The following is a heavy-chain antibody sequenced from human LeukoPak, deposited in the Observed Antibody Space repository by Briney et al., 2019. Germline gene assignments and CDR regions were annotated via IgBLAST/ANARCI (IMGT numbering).Heavy chain of an antibody. CDR1: GFTFSHYY. D-gene: IGHD2-2*01. V-gene: IGHV3-11*01. Sequence: GGSLRLSCAASGFTFSHYYMTWIRQAPGQGLEWVSYISGSSSTIYYADSARGRFAISRDNSKNSLYLQMNSLRAEDTAVYYCARRGECTSSTCYYFDNWGQGVQVTVSS. CDR2: ISGSSSTI. J-gene: IGHJ4*02. CDR3: ARRGECTSSTCYYFDN.